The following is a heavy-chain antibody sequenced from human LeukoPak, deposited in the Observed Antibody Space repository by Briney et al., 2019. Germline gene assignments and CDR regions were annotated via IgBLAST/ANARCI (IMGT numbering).Heavy chain of an antibody. V-gene: IGHV4-30-4*01. CDR2: IYYSGST. CDR1: GGSISSGDYY. Sequence: SQTLSLNCTVSGGSISSGDYYWSWIRQPPGKGLEWIGYIYYSGSTYYNPSLKSRVTISVDTSKNQFSLKLSSVTAADTAVYYCARERIEQQLDGGYYYGMDVWGQGTTVTVSS. J-gene: IGHJ6*02. CDR3: ARERIEQQLDGGYYYGMDV. D-gene: IGHD6-13*01.